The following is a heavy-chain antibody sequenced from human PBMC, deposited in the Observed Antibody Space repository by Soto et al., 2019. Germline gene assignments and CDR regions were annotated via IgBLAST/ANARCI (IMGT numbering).Heavy chain of an antibody. Sequence: QVQVQQWGAGLLKFSETLSLTCAVNGGCFSGWHWNWIRQPPGKGLEWIGEASHTGGTNYNPSLESRVTISVDRSRNQLSLKLTSVSAADTAVYYCARSRNLDVWGPGTTVIVSS. D-gene: IGHD1-1*01. V-gene: IGHV4-34*01. CDR3: ARSRNLDV. CDR2: ASHTGGT. J-gene: IGHJ6*02. CDR1: GGCFSGWH.